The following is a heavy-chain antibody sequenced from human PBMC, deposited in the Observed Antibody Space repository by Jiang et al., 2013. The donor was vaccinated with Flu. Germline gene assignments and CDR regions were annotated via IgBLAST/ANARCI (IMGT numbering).Heavy chain of an antibody. CDR2: ISGSGGST. V-gene: IGHV3-23*01. J-gene: IGHJ4*02. CDR1: GFTFSSYA. Sequence: ASGFTFSSYAMSWVRQAPGKGLEWVSAISGSGGSTYYADSVKGRFTISRDNSKNTLYLQMNSLRAEDTAVYYCAKDQPGITHECYFDYWGQGTLVTVSS. CDR3: AKDQPGITHECYFDY. D-gene: IGHD7-27*01.